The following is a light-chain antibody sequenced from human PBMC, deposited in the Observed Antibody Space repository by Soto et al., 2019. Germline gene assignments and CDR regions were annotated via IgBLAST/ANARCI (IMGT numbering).Light chain of an antibody. CDR1: QSVSSNY. V-gene: IGKV3-20*01. CDR3: QQYSSSPPEFT. Sequence: EIVLTQSPGTLSVSPGERVTLSCRASQSVSSNYLAWYQQRPGQAPRLLIFGASYRATGIPDRFSGSGSGTDFTLTISRLEPEDFAVYYCQQYSSSPPEFTFGPGTQVDRK. CDR2: GAS. J-gene: IGKJ3*01.